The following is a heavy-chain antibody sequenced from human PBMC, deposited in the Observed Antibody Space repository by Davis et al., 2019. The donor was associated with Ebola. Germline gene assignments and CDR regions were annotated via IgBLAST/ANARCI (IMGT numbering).Heavy chain of an antibody. J-gene: IGHJ3*02. CDR2: IYYSGST. V-gene: IGHV4-39*01. Sequence: SETLSLTCTVSGGSISSSSYYWGWIRQPPGKGLEWIGSIYYSGSTYYNPSLKSRVTISVDTSKNQFSLKLSSVTAADTAVYYCARRTRSAMATIFHDAFDIWGQGTMVTVSS. CDR1: GGSISSSSYY. D-gene: IGHD5-24*01. CDR3: ARRTRSAMATIFHDAFDI.